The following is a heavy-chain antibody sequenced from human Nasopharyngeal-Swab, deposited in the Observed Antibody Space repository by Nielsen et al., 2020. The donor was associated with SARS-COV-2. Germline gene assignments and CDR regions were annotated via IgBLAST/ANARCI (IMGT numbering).Heavy chain of an antibody. CDR3: ARNIRNIAAAGTPLYYFDY. Sequence: SETLSLTCTVSGGSISSSSYYWGWLRQPPGKGLEWIGSIYYSGSTYYNPSLKSRVTISVDTTKNQFSLKLISVTAADTAVYYCARNIRNIAAAGTPLYYFDYWGQGTLVTVSS. V-gene: IGHV4-39*01. J-gene: IGHJ4*02. CDR2: IYYSGST. CDR1: GGSISSSSYY. D-gene: IGHD6-13*01.